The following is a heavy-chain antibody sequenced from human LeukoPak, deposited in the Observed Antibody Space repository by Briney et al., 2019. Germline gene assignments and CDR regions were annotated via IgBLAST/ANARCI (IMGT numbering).Heavy chain of an antibody. CDR1: GGSIRNYY. CDR3: AKEDIVVVTKYIHYGMDV. CDR2: IYTNGTT. Sequence: SETLSLTCIVSGGSIRNYYWTWIRQPAGKGLQWIGRIYTNGTTNYSPSLKSRVTMSVDTSKNQFSLKLTSVTAADTAVYYCAKEDIVVVTKYIHYGMDVWGQGTTVTVSS. D-gene: IGHD2-15*01. J-gene: IGHJ6*02. V-gene: IGHV4-4*07.